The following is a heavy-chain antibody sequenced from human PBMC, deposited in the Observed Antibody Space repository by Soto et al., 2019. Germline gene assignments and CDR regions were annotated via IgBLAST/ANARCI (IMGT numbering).Heavy chain of an antibody. J-gene: IGHJ6*04. V-gene: IGHV4-34*01. Sequence: SETLSLTCAVYGGSFSGYYWSWIRQPPGKGLEWIGEINHSGSTNYNPSLKSRVTISVDTSKNQFTLKLSSVTAADTAVYYCARGRFVLRFLEWAQSPTPHYYYAMDVWGKGTTVTVSS. CDR2: INHSGST. CDR3: ARGRFVLRFLEWAQSPTPHYYYAMDV. D-gene: IGHD3-3*01. CDR1: GGSFSGYY.